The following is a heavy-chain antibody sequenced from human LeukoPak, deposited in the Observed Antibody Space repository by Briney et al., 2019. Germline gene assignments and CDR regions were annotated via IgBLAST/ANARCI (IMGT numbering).Heavy chain of an antibody. D-gene: IGHD4-23*01. Sequence: SETLSLTCTVSGGSISSSSYYWGWIRQPPGKGLEWIGSIYYSGSTYYNPSLKSRVTISVDTSKNQFSLKLSSVTAADTAVYYCARPPRDYSGNSGAFDIWGQGTMVTVSS. CDR1: GGSISSSSYY. J-gene: IGHJ3*02. CDR2: IYYSGST. V-gene: IGHV4-39*01. CDR3: ARPPRDYSGNSGAFDI.